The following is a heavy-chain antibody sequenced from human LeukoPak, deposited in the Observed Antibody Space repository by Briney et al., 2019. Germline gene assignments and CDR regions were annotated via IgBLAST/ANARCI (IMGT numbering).Heavy chain of an antibody. J-gene: IGHJ4*02. CDR1: GGTFSSYA. CDR3: ARVTVAGTLDY. V-gene: IGHV1-69*06. D-gene: IGHD6-19*01. CDR2: IIPIFGTA. Sequence: ASVKVSCKASGGTFSSYAISWVRQAPGQGLEWMGGIIPIFGTANYAQKFQGRVTITADKSTSTAYMELSSPRSEDTAVYYCARVTVAGTLDYWGQGTLVTVSS.